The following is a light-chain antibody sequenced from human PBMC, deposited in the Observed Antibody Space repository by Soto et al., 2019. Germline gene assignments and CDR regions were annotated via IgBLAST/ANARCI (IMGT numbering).Light chain of an antibody. CDR1: QSVSSN. J-gene: IGKJ1*01. CDR3: QQWRT. V-gene: IGKV3-15*01. Sequence: IVMTQSPATLSVSPGERATLSCRASQSVSSNLAWYQQKPGQAPRLLIYGASTRATGIPARFSGSGSGTEFTLTISSLQSEDFAVYYCQQWRTFGQGTKVEIK. CDR2: GAS.